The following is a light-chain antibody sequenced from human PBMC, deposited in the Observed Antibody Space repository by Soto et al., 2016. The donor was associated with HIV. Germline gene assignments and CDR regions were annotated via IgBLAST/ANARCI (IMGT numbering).Light chain of an antibody. CDR1: ALPKHY. Sequence: SYELTQPPSVSVSPGQTARITCSGDALPKHYTYWYPQNPGQAPVLVIYKDSERPSGIPERFSGSSSGTTVTLTISGVQTEDEADYYCQSADSSGTYVFGTGTKVTVL. CDR2: KDS. CDR3: QSADSSGTYV. V-gene: IGLV3-25*03. J-gene: IGLJ1*01.